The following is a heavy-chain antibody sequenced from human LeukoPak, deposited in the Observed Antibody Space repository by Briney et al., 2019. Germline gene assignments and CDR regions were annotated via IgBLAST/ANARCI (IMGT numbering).Heavy chain of an antibody. CDR2: IKSKTDGGTT. V-gene: IGHV3-15*01. CDR1: GFTFSNAW. CDR3: TTDPWMVRGVIITVEMRLRLDP. J-gene: IGHJ5*02. Sequence: GGSLRLSCAASGFTFSNAWMSWVRQAPGKGLEWVGRIKSKTDGGTTDYAAPVKGRFTISRDDSKNTLYLQMNSLKTEDTAVYYCTTDPWMVRGVIITVEMRLRLDPWGQGTLVTVSS. D-gene: IGHD3-10*01.